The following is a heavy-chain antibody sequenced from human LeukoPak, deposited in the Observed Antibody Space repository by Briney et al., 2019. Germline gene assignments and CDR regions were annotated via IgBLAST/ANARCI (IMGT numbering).Heavy chain of an antibody. CDR2: IYPGDSDT. V-gene: IGHV5-51*01. D-gene: IGHD2-15*01. Sequence: HGESLKISCKGSGYSFTSSWIGWVRQMPGKGLEWMGIIYPGDSDTRYSPSFQGQVTISVDSSISTAYLQWSSLKASDTAVYFCARRSSAGSLNWFDPWGQGTLVTVSS. CDR3: ARRSSAGSLNWFDP. CDR1: GYSFTSSW. J-gene: IGHJ5*02.